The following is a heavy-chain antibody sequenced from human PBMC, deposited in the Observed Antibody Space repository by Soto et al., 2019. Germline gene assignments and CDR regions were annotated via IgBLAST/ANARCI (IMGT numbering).Heavy chain of an antibody. J-gene: IGHJ5*02. D-gene: IGHD6-6*01. V-gene: IGHV4-4*02. CDR3: ASLNLYSSSSQGP. Sequence: PSETLSLTCAVSSGSISSSNWWSWVRQPPGKGLEWIGEIYHSGSTNYNPSLKSRVTIPVDKSKNQFSLKLSSVTAADTAVYYCASLNLYSSSSQGPWGQGTRVTVAS. CDR2: IYHSGST. CDR1: SGSISSSNW.